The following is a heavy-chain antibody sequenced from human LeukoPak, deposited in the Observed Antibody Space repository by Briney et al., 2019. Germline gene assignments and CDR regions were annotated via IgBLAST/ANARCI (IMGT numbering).Heavy chain of an antibody. CDR2: ISSSSGMI. D-gene: IGHD6-19*01. V-gene: IGHV3-21*01. J-gene: IGHJ4*02. CDR1: GFTFTSYS. CDR3: ARASWGSAMVLAGTASDF. Sequence: GGSLRLSCEASGFTFTSYSMNWVRQAPGKGLEWVSAISSSSGMIYYADSVKGRFTISRDNAKNSLYLQMNSLRAEDTAVYYCARASWGSAMVLAGTASDFWGQGTLVTVSS.